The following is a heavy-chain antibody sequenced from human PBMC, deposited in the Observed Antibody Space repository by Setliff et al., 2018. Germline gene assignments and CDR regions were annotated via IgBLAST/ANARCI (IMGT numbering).Heavy chain of an antibody. CDR2: IYSDGSA. Sequence: GCLRLSCAASGFTVSSNYMTWVRQAPGKGLEWVSLIYSDGSAYYADSVKGRFTISRDNSENTLYLQMNSLRAEDTAVYYCARDREVVGSTRGTYYHYYHMDVWGKGTTVTVSS. CDR1: GFTVSSNY. CDR3: ARDREVVGSTRGTYYHYYHMDV. D-gene: IGHD1-26*01. J-gene: IGHJ6*03. V-gene: IGHV3-66*02.